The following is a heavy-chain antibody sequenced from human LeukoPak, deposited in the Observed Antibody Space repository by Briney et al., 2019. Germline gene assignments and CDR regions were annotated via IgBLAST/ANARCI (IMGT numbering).Heavy chain of an antibody. Sequence: GGSLRLSCAASGFTVSSNFMSWVRQAPEKGLEWVSVMYSDGNTYYADSVKGRFTISRDNSKNTLYLQMNSLRADDAAVYYCARASSKQLAGYLPDGFDIWGQGTMVTVSS. CDR2: MYSDGNT. V-gene: IGHV3-53*01. CDR3: ARASSKQLAGYLPDGFDI. J-gene: IGHJ3*02. CDR1: GFTVSSNF. D-gene: IGHD3-9*01.